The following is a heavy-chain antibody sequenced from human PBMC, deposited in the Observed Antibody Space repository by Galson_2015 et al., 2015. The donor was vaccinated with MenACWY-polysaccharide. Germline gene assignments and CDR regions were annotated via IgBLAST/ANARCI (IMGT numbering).Heavy chain of an antibody. CDR3: AREGSRIVFHACDT. CDR2: IQYDGSNK. D-gene: IGHD2-15*01. V-gene: IGHV3-33*01. CDR1: GLSFSGSG. Sequence: SLRLSCAASGLSFSGSGMHWVRQAPGKGLEWVAVIQYDGSNKVYADSVKGRFTISRDNSKNTLYLEMNSLRAEDTAVYYCAREGSRIVFHACDTWGQGTMVTVSS. J-gene: IGHJ3*02.